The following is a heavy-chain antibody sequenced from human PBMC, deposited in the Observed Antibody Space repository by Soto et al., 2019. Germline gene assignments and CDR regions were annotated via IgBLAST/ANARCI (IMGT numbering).Heavy chain of an antibody. CDR3: AKTGFGRYCSSTSCVHFDY. CDR1: GFTFTTYA. CDR2: ISGSGGST. Sequence: EVQVLESGGALVKPGGSLRLSCVASGFTFTTYAMTGVRKAPGKGLEGAPFISGSGGSTHYADSVKGRFTISRDNSKNTLYLQMNGLRAEDTAVYYCAKTGFGRYCSSTSCVHFDYWGQGTLVTVSS. V-gene: IGHV3-23*01. D-gene: IGHD2-2*01. J-gene: IGHJ4*02.